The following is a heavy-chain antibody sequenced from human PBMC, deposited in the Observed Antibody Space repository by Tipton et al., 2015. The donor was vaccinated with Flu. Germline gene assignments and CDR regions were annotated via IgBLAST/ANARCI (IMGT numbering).Heavy chain of an antibody. D-gene: IGHD2-2*01. CDR3: AVLSMVGVESGGPAETKYGMDV. CDR1: GYTFTGYY. Sequence: VQLVQSGAEVKKPGASVKVSCKASGYTFTGYYMHWVQQAPGQGLEWMGRINPNSGGTKYAQKFQGRVTMTRDRSIGTAYMELSRLRYDDTAVYYCAVLSMVGVESGGPAETKYGMDVWGQGTTVTVSS. CDR2: INPNSGGT. J-gene: IGHJ6*02. V-gene: IGHV1-2*06.